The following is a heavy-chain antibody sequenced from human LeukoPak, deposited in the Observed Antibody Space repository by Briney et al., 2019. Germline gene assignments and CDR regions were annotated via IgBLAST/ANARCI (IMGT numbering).Heavy chain of an antibody. J-gene: IGHJ4*02. CDR3: ARHRGSYRYYFDY. Sequence: GASVKISCKGSGYSFTSYWIGWVRQMPGKGLEWMGIIYPGDSDTRYSPSFQGQVTISADKSISTAYLQWSSLKASDTAMYYCARHRGSYRYYFDYWGQGTLVTVSS. D-gene: IGHD1-26*01. CDR1: GYSFTSYW. CDR2: IYPGDSDT. V-gene: IGHV5-51*01.